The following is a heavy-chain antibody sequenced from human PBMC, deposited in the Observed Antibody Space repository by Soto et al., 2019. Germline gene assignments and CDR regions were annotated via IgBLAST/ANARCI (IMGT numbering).Heavy chain of an antibody. J-gene: IGHJ4*02. CDR2: VSYDGSHK. V-gene: IGHV3-30*18. Sequence: QVQLVQSGGGVIQPGKSLRLSCAGSGITFTTYGMHWVRQTPGKGLEWVAVVSYDGSHKYYADSVKGRFTISRDDSKNTLYLQMNSLRVEDTAVYYCAKEMYPRTVLDSSSPWGDYWGQGTLVTVSS. D-gene: IGHD6-6*01. CDR1: GITFTTYG. CDR3: AKEMYPRTVLDSSSPWGDY.